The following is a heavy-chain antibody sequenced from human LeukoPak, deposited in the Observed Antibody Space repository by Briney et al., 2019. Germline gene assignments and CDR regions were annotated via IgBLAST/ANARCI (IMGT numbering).Heavy chain of an antibody. Sequence: ASVKVSCKASGYTFTSYYMHWVRQAPGQGLEWMGIINPSGGSTTYAQEFQGRVTMTRDTSTTTVYMELSSLRSEDTAVYYCARSTNNWFDPWGQGTLVTVSS. CDR2: INPSGGST. CDR3: ARSTNNWFDP. V-gene: IGHV1-46*01. J-gene: IGHJ5*02. CDR1: GYTFTSYY.